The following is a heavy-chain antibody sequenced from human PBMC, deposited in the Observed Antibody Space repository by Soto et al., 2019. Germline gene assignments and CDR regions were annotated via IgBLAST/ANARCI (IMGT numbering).Heavy chain of an antibody. V-gene: IGHV3-7*05. D-gene: IGHD2-15*01. Sequence: GGALRLSCAASGFTFSRYWMSWVRQAPGKGLEWVANIKQDGSEKYYVDSVKGRFTISRDNAKNSLYLQMNSLRAEDTAAYYCARDVVVVVAATHVNYYYYGMDVWGQGTTVTVSS. CDR3: ARDVVVVVAATHVNYYYYGMDV. J-gene: IGHJ6*02. CDR1: GFTFSRYW. CDR2: IKQDGSEK.